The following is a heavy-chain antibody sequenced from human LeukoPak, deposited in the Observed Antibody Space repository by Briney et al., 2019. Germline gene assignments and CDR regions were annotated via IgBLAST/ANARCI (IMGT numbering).Heavy chain of an antibody. J-gene: IGHJ4*02. CDR1: GFNFNNAW. Sequence: GGSLRLSCAASGFNFNNAWMSWVRQAPGKGLEWVGRSRNRAKSYATDYAASVKGRFTISRDDSKSTLYLQMNSLETEDTAVYYCSRDATGDHWGQGTLVTVSS. CDR2: SRNRAKSYAT. CDR3: SRDATGDH. V-gene: IGHV3-72*01.